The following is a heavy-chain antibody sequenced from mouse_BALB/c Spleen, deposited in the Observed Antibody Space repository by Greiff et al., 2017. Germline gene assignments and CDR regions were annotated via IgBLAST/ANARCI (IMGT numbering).Heavy chain of an antibody. Sequence: EVKVVESGGGLVQPGGSRKLSCAASGFTFSSFGMHWVRQAPEKGLEWVAYISSGSSTIYYADTVKGRFTISRDNPKNTLFLQMTSLRSEDTAMYYCASRGYYYGSSYGYFDVWGAGTTVTVSS. CDR2: ISSGSSTI. J-gene: IGHJ1*01. V-gene: IGHV5-17*02. CDR1: GFTFSSFG. CDR3: ASRGYYYGSSYGYFDV. D-gene: IGHD1-1*01.